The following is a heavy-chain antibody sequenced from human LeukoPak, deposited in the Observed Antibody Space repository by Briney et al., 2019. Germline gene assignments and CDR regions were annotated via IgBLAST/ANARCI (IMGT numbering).Heavy chain of an antibody. D-gene: IGHD1-26*01. V-gene: IGHV1-2*02. J-gene: IGHJ4*02. Sequence: GASVKVSCKASGYTFTGYYMHWVRQAPGQGLEWMGWINPNGGATNYAQKFQGRVTMTRDTSINTAYMELGGLRSDDTAIYYCAKRIVGGLGSDDWGQGTLSPSPQ. CDR3: AKRIVGGLGSDD. CDR2: INPNGGAT. CDR1: GYTFTGYY.